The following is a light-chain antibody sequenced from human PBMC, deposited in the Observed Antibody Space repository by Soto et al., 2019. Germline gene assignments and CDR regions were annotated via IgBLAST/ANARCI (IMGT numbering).Light chain of an antibody. CDR2: DAS. J-gene: IGKJ4*02. Sequence: EIVLTQSPATLSLSPGERATLSCRASKSVGTKFACFQQKPGQARRLLIYDASLGATGIPARVIGSGSGTDCTHTISRLEPEDFAVYYWQQGDNWPLTFDGRTKVEIK. V-gene: IGKV3-11*01. CDR3: QQGDNWPLT. CDR1: KSVGTK.